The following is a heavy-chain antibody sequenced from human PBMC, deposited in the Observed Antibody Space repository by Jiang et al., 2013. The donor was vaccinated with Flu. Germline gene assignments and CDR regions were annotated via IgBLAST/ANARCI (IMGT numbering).Heavy chain of an antibody. Sequence: SGAEVKEPGGSLKISCMGSGYSFTTYWIGWVRQMPGKGLEWMGIIDPRDSDTRYSPSFQGQVTFSVDKSTNTAYLRWSSLKASDTATYYCARVAAGSHLFHYYYMDVWGKGTTVTVSS. CDR2: IDPRDSDT. J-gene: IGHJ6*03. D-gene: IGHD6-13*01. CDR1: GYSFTTYW. V-gene: IGHV5-51*01. CDR3: ARVAAGSHLFHYYYMDV.